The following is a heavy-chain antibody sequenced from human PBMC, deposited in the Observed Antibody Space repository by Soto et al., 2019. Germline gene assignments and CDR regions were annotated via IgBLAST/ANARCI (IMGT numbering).Heavy chain of an antibody. J-gene: IGHJ4*02. V-gene: IGHV3-23*01. CDR2: ISGSGGST. CDR1: GFTFSSYA. CDR3: AKDEKVGASKLGNFED. D-gene: IGHD1-26*01. Sequence: EVQLLESGGGLVQPGGSLRLSCAASGFTFSSYAMNWVRQAPGKGLEWVSAISGSGGSTYYADSVKGRFTISRDNSKNXLYLQMTSLRVEDRDVYYCAKDEKVGASKLGNFEDWGQGTLVTVSS.